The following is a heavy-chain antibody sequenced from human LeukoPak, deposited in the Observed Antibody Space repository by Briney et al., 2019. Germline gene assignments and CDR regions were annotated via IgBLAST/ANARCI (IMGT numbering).Heavy chain of an antibody. J-gene: IGHJ4*02. CDR1: VYCLSRDYY. CDR3: ARVVVVMKPTGGFDY. CDR2: IYHSGST. Sequence: SWALSLTCTVSVYCLSRDYYGGWVRQPPGKGLGWVGKIYHSGSTYYNTSLKSRVTISADTSKNQFSLKLSSVTAADTAVYYCARVVVVMKPTGGFDYRGQGTLVTVSS. D-gene: IGHD3-22*01. V-gene: IGHV4-38-2*02.